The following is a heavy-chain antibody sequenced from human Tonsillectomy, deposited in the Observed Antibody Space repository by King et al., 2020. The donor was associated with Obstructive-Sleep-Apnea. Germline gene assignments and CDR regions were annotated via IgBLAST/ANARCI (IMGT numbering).Heavy chain of an antibody. Sequence: VQLVESGGGVVQPGRSLRLSCAASGFSFSSYAMHWVCQAPGKGLEWVAVLSYDGSNKYNADSVKGRFTNSRDNSKNTLYLQMNSLRADDTAVYYCARDQGGSGSYSAYWGQGTLVAVSS. CDR1: GFSFSSYA. V-gene: IGHV3-30*04. D-gene: IGHD3-10*01. J-gene: IGHJ4*02. CDR3: ARDQGGSGSYSAY. CDR2: LSYDGSNK.